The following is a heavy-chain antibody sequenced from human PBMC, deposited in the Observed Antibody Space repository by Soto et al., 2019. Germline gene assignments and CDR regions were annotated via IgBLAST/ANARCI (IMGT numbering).Heavy chain of an antibody. CDR2: RYSTGTT. V-gene: IGHV4-38-2*02. D-gene: IGHD1-1*01. J-gene: IGHJ5*02. Sequence: KTSETLSLTCTVSGYSINSGYIWGWVRRPPGQGLEWIGSRYSTGTTYYNPSLRRRVKMSVDTSKNQLPLVLRSVTAADTAVYYCVARATVVNSPWFDPWGQGTQVTVSS. CDR1: GYSINSGYI. CDR3: VARATVVNSPWFDP.